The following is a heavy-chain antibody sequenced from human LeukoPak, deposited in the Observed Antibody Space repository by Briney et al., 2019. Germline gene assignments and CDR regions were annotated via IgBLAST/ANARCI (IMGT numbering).Heavy chain of an antibody. V-gene: IGHV1-69*01. CDR3: ARDYTAAAVGYFDL. J-gene: IGHJ2*01. CDR2: IIPILGTA. CDR1: GGTLSSYA. Sequence: SSVKVSCKASGGTLSSYAISWVRQAPGQGLEWMGGIIPILGTANSAQKFQARVTIPAIESKSTAYMELSSLRSEETAVYYCARDYTAAAVGYFDLWGRGTLVTVS. D-gene: IGHD6-13*01.